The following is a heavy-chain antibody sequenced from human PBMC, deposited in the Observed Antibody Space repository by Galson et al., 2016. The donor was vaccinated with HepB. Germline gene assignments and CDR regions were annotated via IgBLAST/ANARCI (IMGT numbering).Heavy chain of an antibody. V-gene: IGHV4-39*01. J-gene: IGHJ4*02. CDR1: NGSTSSNNYY. D-gene: IGHD5-18*01. CDR2: IYYSGST. CDR3: ASVRGGYSYGISY. Sequence: ETLSLTCIVSNGSTSSNNYYWGWIRQPPGKGLEWIGSIYYSGSTNYNPSLKSRVTISVDTSKNQFSLRVTSLTAADTAIYYCASVRGGYSYGISYWGQGTLVTVSS.